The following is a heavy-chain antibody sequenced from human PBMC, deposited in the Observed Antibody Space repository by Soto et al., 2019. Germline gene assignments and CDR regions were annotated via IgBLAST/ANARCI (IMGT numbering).Heavy chain of an antibody. D-gene: IGHD2-21*01. J-gene: IGHJ4*02. V-gene: IGHV1-18*01. CDR1: GYTFTSYG. CDR2: LSAYNGNT. Sequence: QVQLVQSGAEVKKPGASVKVSCKASGYTFTSYGISWVRQAPGQGLEWMGWLSAYNGNTKYAQKLQCRVTMTTDTATSTEDIELRSLRSDDTDVDYWAREHNYWDYWGQGPLVTVSS. CDR3: AREHNYWDY.